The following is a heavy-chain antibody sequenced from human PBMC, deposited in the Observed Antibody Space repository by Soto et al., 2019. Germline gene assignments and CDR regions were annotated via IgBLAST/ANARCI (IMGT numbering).Heavy chain of an antibody. V-gene: IGHV4-4*02. CDR2: IYHSGST. Sequence: SETLSLTCAVSGGSISSSNWWSWVRQPPGKGLEWIGEIYHSGSTNYNPSLKSRVTISVDKSKNQFSLKLSSVTAADTAVYYCASGPGGGGSCCGGYYLDYWGQGTLVTVS. CDR3: ASGPGGGGSCCGGYYLDY. J-gene: IGHJ4*02. CDR1: GGSISSSNW. D-gene: IGHD2-15*01.